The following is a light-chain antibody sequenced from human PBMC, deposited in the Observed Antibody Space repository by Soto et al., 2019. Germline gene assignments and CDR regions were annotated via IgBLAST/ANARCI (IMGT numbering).Light chain of an antibody. CDR2: EVT. Sequence: QSALAQPPSVSGSPGQSVTISCTGTSSHVGAYNYVSWYQHHPGKVPKLLIYEVTNRPSGVSDRFSGSKSGNTASLTISGLQAEDEADYYCSSKRDSSTLFVFGTGTKVTV. V-gene: IGLV2-14*01. J-gene: IGLJ1*01. CDR1: SSHVGAYNY. CDR3: SSKRDSSTLFV.